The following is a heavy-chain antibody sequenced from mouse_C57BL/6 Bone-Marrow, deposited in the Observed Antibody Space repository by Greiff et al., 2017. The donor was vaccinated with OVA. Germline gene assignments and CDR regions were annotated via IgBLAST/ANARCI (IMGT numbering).Heavy chain of an antibody. CDR2: ISNGGGST. Sequence: EVKVVESGGGLVQPGGSLKLSCAASGFTFSDYYMYWVRQTPEKRLEWVAYISNGGGSTYYPATVKGRFTISRKNAKNTLYLQMSRLKSEDTAMYYCARYYYGSYWYFDVWGTGTTVTVSS. CDR1: GFTFSDYY. J-gene: IGHJ1*03. D-gene: IGHD1-1*01. V-gene: IGHV5-12*01. CDR3: ARYYYGSYWYFDV.